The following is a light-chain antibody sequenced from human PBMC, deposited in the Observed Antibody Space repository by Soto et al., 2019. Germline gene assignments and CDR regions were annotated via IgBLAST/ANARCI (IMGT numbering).Light chain of an antibody. J-gene: IGKJ4*01. CDR3: QQSSSTPLT. CDR2: AAS. CDR1: QSISSY. V-gene: IGKV1-39*01. Sequence: DIQMTQSPSSLSASVGDRVTITCRASQSISSYLNWYQQKPGKAPKLLIYAASNLQSGVPSRFSGSGSGTDFTLTISSLQPEDFATYYCQQSSSTPLTFGGGTKVDIK.